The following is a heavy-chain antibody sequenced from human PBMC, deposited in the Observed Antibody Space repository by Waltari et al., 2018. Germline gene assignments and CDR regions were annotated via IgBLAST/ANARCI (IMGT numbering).Heavy chain of an antibody. CDR2: VDPEDGET. Sequence: EVRLLQSGAAVQKPGATVKISCKVSGYTLTDYYMHWVQQSPGKGLEWMGLVDPEDGETRYAEKFQGRVTKTADTSTDTAYMELSSLRSEDTAVYYCSTGRDRSSSPHYYYYGMDVWGQGTTVTVSS. D-gene: IGHD6-6*01. V-gene: IGHV1-69-2*01. CDR3: STGRDRSSSPHYYYYGMDV. CDR1: GYTLTDYY. J-gene: IGHJ6*02.